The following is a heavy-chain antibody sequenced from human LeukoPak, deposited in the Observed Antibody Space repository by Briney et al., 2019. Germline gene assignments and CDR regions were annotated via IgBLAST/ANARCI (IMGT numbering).Heavy chain of an antibody. CDR3: ARDLENYYDSSGYYTWYFDY. J-gene: IGHJ4*02. CDR2: IYTSGST. CDR1: GGSISSGSYY. Sequence: SQTLSLTCTVSGGSISSGSYYWSWIRQPAGKGLEWIGRIYTSGSTNYNPSLKSRVTISVDTSKDQFSLKLSSVTAADTAVYYCARDLENYYDSSGYYTWYFDYWGREPWSPSPQ. D-gene: IGHD3-22*01. V-gene: IGHV4-61*02.